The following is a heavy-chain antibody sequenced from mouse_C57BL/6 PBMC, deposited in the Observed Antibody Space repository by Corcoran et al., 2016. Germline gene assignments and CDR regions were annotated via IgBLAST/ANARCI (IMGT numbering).Heavy chain of an antibody. CDR1: GYTFTDYY. D-gene: IGHD1-1*01. Sequence: EVQLQQSGPELVKPGASVKISCKASGYTFTDYYMNWVKQSHGKSLEWIGTINPNNGGTSYNQKFKGKATLTVDKSSSTAYMELRSLTSEDSAVYYCARSHYYGSSYVYAMDYWGQGTSVTVSS. CDR3: ARSHYYGSSYVYAMDY. J-gene: IGHJ4*01. CDR2: INPNNGGT. V-gene: IGHV1-26*01.